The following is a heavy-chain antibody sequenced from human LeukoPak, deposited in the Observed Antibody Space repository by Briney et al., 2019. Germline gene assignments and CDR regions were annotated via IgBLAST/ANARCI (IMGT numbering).Heavy chain of an antibody. CDR2: ISSSSSYI. V-gene: IGHV3-21*01. Sequence: GGSLRLSCAVSGFTFNDYWMHWVRQAPGKGLEWVSSISSSSSYIYYADSVKGRFTISRDNAKNSLYLQMNSLRAEDTAVYYCARGRWTDYGDYRSSCYFDYWGQGTLVTVSS. J-gene: IGHJ4*02. D-gene: IGHD4-17*01. CDR1: GFTFNDYW. CDR3: ARGRWTDYGDYRSSCYFDY.